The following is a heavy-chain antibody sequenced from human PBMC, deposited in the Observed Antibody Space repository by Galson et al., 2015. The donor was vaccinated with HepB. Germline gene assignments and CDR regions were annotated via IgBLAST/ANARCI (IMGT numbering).Heavy chain of an antibody. J-gene: IGHJ4*02. CDR3: APSLSSGWPGLDY. Sequence: QSGAEVKKPGESLKISCKVSGYTFTDYYMHWVQQAPGKGLEWMGLVDPEDGETIYAEKFQGRVTITADTSTDTAYMELSSLRSEDTAVYYCAPSLSSGWPGLDYWGQGALVTVSS. D-gene: IGHD6-19*01. CDR1: GYTFTDYY. CDR2: VDPEDGET. V-gene: IGHV1-69-2*01.